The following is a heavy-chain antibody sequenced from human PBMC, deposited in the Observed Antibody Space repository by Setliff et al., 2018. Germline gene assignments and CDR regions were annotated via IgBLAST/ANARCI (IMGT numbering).Heavy chain of an antibody. CDR3: TTSPISSGWHSNFDYNMDV. V-gene: IGHV3-15*01. CDR1: GFTFSNAW. J-gene: IGHJ6*02. D-gene: IGHD6-19*01. CDR2: IKRITDSGTT. Sequence: PGGSLRLSCTASGFTFSNAWMSWVRQAPGTGLEWVGRIKRITDSGTTDHAAPVKGRFTVSRDDSISTLYLQMNSLKPEDTAVYYCTTSPISSGWHSNFDYNMDVWGQGTTVTVSS.